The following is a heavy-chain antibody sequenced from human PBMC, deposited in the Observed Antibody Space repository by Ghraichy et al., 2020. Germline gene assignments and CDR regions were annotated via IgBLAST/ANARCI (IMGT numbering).Heavy chain of an antibody. Sequence: SVKVSCKASGGTFSSYAISWVRQAPGQGLEWMGRIIPILGIANYAQKFQGRVTITADKSTSTAYMELSSLRSEDTAVYYCARDSLDGSGSYGAYWGQGTLVTVSS. CDR1: GGTFSSYA. V-gene: IGHV1-69*04. D-gene: IGHD3-10*01. J-gene: IGHJ4*02. CDR3: ARDSLDGSGSYGAY. CDR2: IIPILGIA.